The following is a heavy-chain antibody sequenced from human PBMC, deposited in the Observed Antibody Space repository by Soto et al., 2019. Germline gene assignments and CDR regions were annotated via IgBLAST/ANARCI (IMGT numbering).Heavy chain of an antibody. CDR1: GYSFAVYW. V-gene: IGHV5-10-1*01. CDR3: ARQIYDSDTGPNFQYYFDS. J-gene: IGHJ4*02. CDR2: IDPSDSQT. D-gene: IGHD3-22*01. Sequence: PGEPLKISCKGAGYSFAVYWITWVRQKPGKGLEWMGRIDPSDSQTYYSPSFRGHVTISVTKSITTVFLQWSSLRASDTAMYYCARQIYDSDTGPNFQYYFDSWGQGPPVTVSS.